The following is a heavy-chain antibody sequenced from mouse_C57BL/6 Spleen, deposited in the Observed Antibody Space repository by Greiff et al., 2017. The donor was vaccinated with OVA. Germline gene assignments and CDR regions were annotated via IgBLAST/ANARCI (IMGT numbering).Heavy chain of an antibody. Sequence: QVQLKESGAELVKPGASVKISCKASGYAFSSYWMNWVKQRPGKGLEWIGQIYTGDGDTNYNGKFKGKATLTADKSSSTAYMQLSSLTSEDSAVYFCAREKDYDRVFNYWGQGTTLTVSS. CDR2: IYTGDGDT. CDR1: GYAFSSYW. D-gene: IGHD2-4*01. V-gene: IGHV1-80*01. J-gene: IGHJ2*01. CDR3: AREKDYDRVFNY.